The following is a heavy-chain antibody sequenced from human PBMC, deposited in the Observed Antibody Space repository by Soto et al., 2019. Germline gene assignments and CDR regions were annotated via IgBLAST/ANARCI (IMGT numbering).Heavy chain of an antibody. CDR1: GFSFSNAW. CDR2: IKSEANGGTT. J-gene: IGHJ4*02. Sequence: EVQLVESGGGLVKAGGSLRLSCAASGFSFSNAWMKWVRQAPGKGLEWVGRIKSEANGGTTDNAAAVKGRFIISRDDSKNMLFLQMDSLVTEDSAVYYCACHRDSSARHVDFWGQGTLVTVSS. CDR3: ACHRDSSARHVDF. V-gene: IGHV3-15*07. D-gene: IGHD3-22*01.